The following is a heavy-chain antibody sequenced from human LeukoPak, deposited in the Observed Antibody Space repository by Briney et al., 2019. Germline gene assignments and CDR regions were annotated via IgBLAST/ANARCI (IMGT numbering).Heavy chain of an antibody. CDR1: GATFSSYA. Sequence: GASVKVSSQASGATFSSYAISWVRQAPGQGLEWMGRIIPIFGKANYAQKFQGRVTITTDESTSTAYMELSSLRSEDTAVYYCARARYYYDSSGYYFRRYYFDYWGQGTLVTVSS. D-gene: IGHD3-22*01. CDR2: IIPIFGKA. CDR3: ARARYYYDSSGYYFRRYYFDY. V-gene: IGHV1-69*05. J-gene: IGHJ4*02.